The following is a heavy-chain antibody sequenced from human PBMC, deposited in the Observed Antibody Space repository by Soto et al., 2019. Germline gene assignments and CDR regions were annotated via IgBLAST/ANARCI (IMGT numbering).Heavy chain of an antibody. D-gene: IGHD6-19*01. CDR2: ISDSGGDT. Sequence: PGGSLRLSCAASGFTFGSYAMTWVRQSPGKGLEWVSYISDSGGDTYYADSVKGRFTISRDNSKNTLYLQMNSLRAEDTAVYYCARDVRYSSGWYLPSRVSYYYGMDVWGQGTTVTVSS. V-gene: IGHV3-23*01. CDR3: ARDVRYSSGWYLPSRVSYYYGMDV. CDR1: GFTFGSYA. J-gene: IGHJ6*02.